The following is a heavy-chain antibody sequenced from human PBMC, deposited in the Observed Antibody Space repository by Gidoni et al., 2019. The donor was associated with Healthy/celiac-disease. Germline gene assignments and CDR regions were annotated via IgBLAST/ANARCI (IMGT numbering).Heavy chain of an antibody. J-gene: IGHJ4*02. CDR1: GGSISSGSYY. V-gene: IGHV4-61*02. Sequence: QVQLQESGPGLVKPSQPLSRTCTVSGGSISSGSYYWSWIRQPAGKGLEWIGRIYTSGSPNYNLSLKSRVTISVDTSKNQFSLKLSSVTAADTAVYYCARENSGSCDYWGQGTLVTVSS. CDR3: ARENSGSCDY. CDR2: IYTSGSP. D-gene: IGHD1-26*01.